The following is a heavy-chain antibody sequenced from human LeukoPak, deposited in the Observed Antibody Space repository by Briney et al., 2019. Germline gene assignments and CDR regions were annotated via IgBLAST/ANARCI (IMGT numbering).Heavy chain of an antibody. J-gene: IGHJ3*02. CDR1: GFTFSSYA. V-gene: IGHV3-30*04. CDR3: ASNQWLVLGAFDI. CDR2: ISYDGSNK. D-gene: IGHD6-19*01. Sequence: GGSLRLSCAASGFTFSSYAMHWVRQAPGKGLEWVAVISYDGSNKYYADSVKGRFTISRDNSKNTLYLQMNSLRAEDTAVYYCASNQWLVLGAFDIWGQGTMVTVSS.